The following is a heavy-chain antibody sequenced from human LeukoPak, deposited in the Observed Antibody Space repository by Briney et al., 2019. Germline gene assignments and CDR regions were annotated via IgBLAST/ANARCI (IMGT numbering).Heavy chain of an antibody. CDR2: IDYSGST. Sequence: SSETLTLMCTVSDGSMCTYYWSWIRQSPGKGPEWIGYIDYSGSTNKKPSLKSRVTISIDTSKNQFSLRLNSVTTADTAVYHCARVGRGSLDNWGQGTMVTVSS. D-gene: IGHD3-10*01. CDR3: ARVGRGSLDN. V-gene: IGHV4-59*01. CDR1: DGSMCTYY. J-gene: IGHJ3*02.